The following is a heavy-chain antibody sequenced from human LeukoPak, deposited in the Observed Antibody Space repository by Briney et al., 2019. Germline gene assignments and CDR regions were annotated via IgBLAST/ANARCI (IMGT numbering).Heavy chain of an antibody. J-gene: IGHJ5*02. Sequence: ASVKVSCKASGYTFTGYYMHWVRQAPGQGLEWMGWINPNSGGTNYAQKFQGRVTMTRDTSISTVYMELSRLRSDDTAVYYCARSGIDYGDYRWFAPWGQGTLVTVSS. V-gene: IGHV1-2*02. CDR1: GYTFTGYY. CDR2: INPNSGGT. D-gene: IGHD4-17*01. CDR3: ARSGIDYGDYRWFAP.